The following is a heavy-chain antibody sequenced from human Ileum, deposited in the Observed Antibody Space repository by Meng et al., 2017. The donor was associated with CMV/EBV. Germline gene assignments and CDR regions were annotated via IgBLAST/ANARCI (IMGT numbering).Heavy chain of an antibody. CDR2: ITGGSLST. CDR1: GFTLSEYT. J-gene: IGHJ4*02. Sequence: GFTLSEYTMTWVRQTPGKELGWVSVITGGSLSTYYADSVKGRFTVSRDNSKNTLYLQMNSLRAEDTAVYYCAKPRYCSAATCCFGYWGQGTLVTVSS. V-gene: IGHV3-23*01. CDR3: AKPRYCSAATCCFGY. D-gene: IGHD2-15*01.